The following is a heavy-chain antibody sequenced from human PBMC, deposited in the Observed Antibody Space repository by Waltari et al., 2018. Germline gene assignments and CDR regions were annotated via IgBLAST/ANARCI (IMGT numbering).Heavy chain of an antibody. D-gene: IGHD4-4*01. CDR3: ARAYSGKKNPKES. CDR2: MNTDGSAT. Sequence: EVQLVESGGGLVQPGGSLRLSCAASGFTFSSHWMHWVRQAPGKGLVWVSRMNTDGSATASADSVRGRFTISRDNAKNTLFLQMNSLRVEDTAVYYCARAYSGKKNPKESWGQGTLVTVSS. CDR1: GFTFSSHW. V-gene: IGHV3-74*03. J-gene: IGHJ5*02.